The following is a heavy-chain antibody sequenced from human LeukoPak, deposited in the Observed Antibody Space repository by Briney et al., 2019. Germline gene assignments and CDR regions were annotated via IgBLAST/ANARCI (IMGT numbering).Heavy chain of an antibody. CDR1: GFTFSDYS. CDR3: AREPSGWYVDY. J-gene: IGHJ4*02. CDR2: ISGSSNYI. Sequence: PGGSLRLSCAASGFTFSDYSMNWVRQAPGKGLEWVSYISGSSNYINYADSVKGRFTISRDNVKTSVYLQMDSLRAEDTAVYYCAREPSGWYVDYWGQGTLVTVSS. V-gene: IGHV3-21*01. D-gene: IGHD6-19*01.